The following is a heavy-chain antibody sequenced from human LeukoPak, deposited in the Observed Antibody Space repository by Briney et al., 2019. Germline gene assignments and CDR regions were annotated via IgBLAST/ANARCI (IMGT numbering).Heavy chain of an antibody. CDR1: GFTFSSYA. CDR2: INHSGST. CDR3: ARESDRHHDLWSGYLALDY. D-gene: IGHD3-3*01. J-gene: IGHJ4*02. Sequence: GSLRLSCAASGFTFSSYAMSWVRQAPGKGLEWIGEINHSGSTNYNPSLKSRVTISVDTSKNQFSLKLSSVTAADTAVYYCARESDRHHDLWSGYLALDYWGQGTRVTVSS. V-gene: IGHV4-34*01.